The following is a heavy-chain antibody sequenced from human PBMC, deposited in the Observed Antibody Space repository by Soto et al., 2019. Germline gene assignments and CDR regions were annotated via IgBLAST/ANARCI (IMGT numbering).Heavy chain of an antibody. CDR1: GGSISSYY. V-gene: IGHV4-59*08. CDR2: IYYSGST. CDR3: ARHGVRGYDLYYFDY. D-gene: IGHD5-12*01. Sequence: SETLSLTCTVSGGSISSYYWSWIRQPPGKGLEWIGYIYYSGSTNYNPSLKSRVTISVDTSKNQFSLKLSSVTAADTAVYYCARHGVRGYDLYYFDYWGQGTLVT. J-gene: IGHJ4*02.